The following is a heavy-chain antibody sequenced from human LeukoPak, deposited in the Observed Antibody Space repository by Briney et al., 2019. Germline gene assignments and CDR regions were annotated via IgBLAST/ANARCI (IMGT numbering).Heavy chain of an antibody. CDR1: GFTFDDYA. J-gene: IGHJ4*02. CDR2: ISWNSGSI. CDR3: AKDIFTMVRGAIDY. D-gene: IGHD3-10*01. V-gene: IGHV3-9*01. Sequence: PGGSLRVSCAASGFTFDDYAMHWVRQAPGKGLEWVSGISWNSGSIGYADSVKGRFTISRDNAKNSLYLQMNSLRAEDTALYYCAKDIFTMVRGAIDYWGQGTLVTVSS.